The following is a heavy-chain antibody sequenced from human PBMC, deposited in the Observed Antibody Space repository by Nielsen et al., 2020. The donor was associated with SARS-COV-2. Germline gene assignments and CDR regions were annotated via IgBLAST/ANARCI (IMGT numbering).Heavy chain of an antibody. D-gene: IGHD3-3*01. V-gene: IGHV1-3*01. CDR2: INAGNGNT. J-gene: IGHJ6*02. Sequence: ASVKVSCKASGYTFTSYAMHWVRQASGQRLEWMGWINAGNGNTKYSQKLQGRVTMTTDTSTSTAYMELRSLRSDDTAVYYCARDDYPYYDFWSGYCAYYYYYGMDVWGQGTTVTVSS. CDR3: ARDDYPYYDFWSGYCAYYYYYGMDV. CDR1: GYTFTSYA.